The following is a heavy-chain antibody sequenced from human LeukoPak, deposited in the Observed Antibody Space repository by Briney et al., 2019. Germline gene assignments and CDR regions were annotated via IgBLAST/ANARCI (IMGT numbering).Heavy chain of an antibody. CDR2: ISYDGSNE. CDR3: TTGTHCSRSSCYELFDH. Sequence: GGSLRLSCAASGFTFSSYVMHWVRQAPGKGLEWVAIISYDGSNEYYADSVKGRFTISRDNSKNTLYLQMNSLRAADTAVYYCTTGTHCSRSSCYELFDHWGQGSLVTVSS. J-gene: IGHJ4*02. V-gene: IGHV3-30*04. D-gene: IGHD2-2*01. CDR1: GFTFSSYV.